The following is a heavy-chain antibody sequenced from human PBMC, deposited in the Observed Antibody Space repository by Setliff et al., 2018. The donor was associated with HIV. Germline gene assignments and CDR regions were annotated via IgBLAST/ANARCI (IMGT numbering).Heavy chain of an antibody. CDR2: IYYSGST. J-gene: IGHJ4*02. D-gene: IGHD6-19*01. V-gene: IGHV4-39*07. CDR3: ARGYSSGRTGYFDY. CDR1: GGSISNNNYY. Sequence: PSETLSLTCTVSGGSISNNNYYWGWIRQPPGKGLEWIGSIYYSGSTYYSPSLRSRVTISVDRSKNQFSLRLSSVTAADTAVYYCARGYSSGRTGYFDYWGQGTLVTVSS.